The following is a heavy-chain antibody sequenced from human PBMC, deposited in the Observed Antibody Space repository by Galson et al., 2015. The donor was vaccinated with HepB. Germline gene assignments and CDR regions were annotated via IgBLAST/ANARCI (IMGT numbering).Heavy chain of an antibody. Sequence: LRLSCAASGFTFSSYSMNWVRQAPGQGLDWVSSITSSSSYVYYADSVKGRFTISRDNAKNSLYLQMNSLRAEDTAVYYCAREGYYDSSGYPRGYYGMDVWGQGTTVTVSS. V-gene: IGHV3-21*01. D-gene: IGHD3-22*01. J-gene: IGHJ6*02. CDR1: GFTFSSYS. CDR3: AREGYYDSSGYPRGYYGMDV. CDR2: ITSSSSYV.